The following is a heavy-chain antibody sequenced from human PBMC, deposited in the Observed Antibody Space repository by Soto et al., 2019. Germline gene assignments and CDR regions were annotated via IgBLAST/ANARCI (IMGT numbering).Heavy chain of an antibody. V-gene: IGHV1-18*01. CDR2: ISAYNGNT. CDR1: GYTFTSYG. CDR3: ARDKDRLQLGGNYYYILDV. Sequence: GASVKVSCKASGYTFTSYGTSWVRQAPGQGLEWMGWISAYNGNTDYAQKFQGRVTVSADESTSTAYMELKGLRSDDTAVYYCARDKDRLQLGGNYYYILDVWGQGTTVTVSS. D-gene: IGHD5-12*01. J-gene: IGHJ6*02.